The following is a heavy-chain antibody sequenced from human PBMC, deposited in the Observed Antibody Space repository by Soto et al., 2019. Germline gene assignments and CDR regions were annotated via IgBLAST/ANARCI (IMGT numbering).Heavy chain of an antibody. CDR3: VKGFTAIFVAGTLFDS. V-gene: IGHV3-9*01. J-gene: IGHJ4*02. D-gene: IGHD5-18*01. CDR2: ISWNSGDI. Sequence: PGGSLRLSCAASGFTFDDYAMHWVRQGPGKGLEWVSGISWNSGDIGIADSVRGRFTISRNNAKNSLYLQMNSLRPEDTAVYYCVKGFTAIFVAGTLFDSWGQGTLVTVSS. CDR1: GFTFDDYA.